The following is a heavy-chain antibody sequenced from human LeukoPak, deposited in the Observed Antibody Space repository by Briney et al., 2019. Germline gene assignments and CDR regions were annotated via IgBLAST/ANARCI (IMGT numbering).Heavy chain of an antibody. CDR2: ISTDGSST. CDR3: AREATGEFDY. D-gene: IGHD5-24*01. J-gene: IGHJ4*02. V-gene: IGHV3-74*01. Sequence: GGSLRLSCAASGFTFSSYWMHWVRQAPRKGLGWVSRISTDGSSTSYADSVKGRFTISRDNAKNTLYVQMNSLRADDTAVYYCAREATGEFDYWGRGTLVTVSS. CDR1: GFTFSSYW.